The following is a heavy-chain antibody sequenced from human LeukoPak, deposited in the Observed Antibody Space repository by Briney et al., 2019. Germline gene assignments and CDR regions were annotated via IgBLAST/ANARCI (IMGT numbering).Heavy chain of an antibody. Sequence: GGSLRLSCAASGFTFRNYSMNWVRQAPGRGLEWVSSISRSMSYIYYADSVKGRFTISRDSAKNSLHLQMNSLRAEDTAVYYCARGLQDYYDSSGFFDYWGQGTLVTVSS. CDR1: GFTFRNYS. CDR2: ISRSMSYI. D-gene: IGHD3-22*01. CDR3: ARGLQDYYDSSGFFDY. V-gene: IGHV3-21*01. J-gene: IGHJ4*02.